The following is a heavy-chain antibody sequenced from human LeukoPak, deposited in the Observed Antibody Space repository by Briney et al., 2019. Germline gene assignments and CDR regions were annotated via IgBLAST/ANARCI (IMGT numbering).Heavy chain of an antibody. CDR1: GGSFSPDY. CDR3: ARDRFSGSFSGFDY. J-gene: IGHJ4*02. D-gene: IGHD1-26*01. CDR2: IYTSGSS. Sequence: SETLSLTCTVSGGSFSPDYWSWIRQPAGQGLEWIGRIYTSGSSNYNPSLKSRATMPVDTSKNQISLKLTSVTAADTVVYYCARDRFSGSFSGFDYWGQGALVTVSS. V-gene: IGHV4-4*07.